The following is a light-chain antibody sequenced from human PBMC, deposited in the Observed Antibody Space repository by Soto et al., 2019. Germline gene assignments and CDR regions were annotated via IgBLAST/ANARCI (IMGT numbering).Light chain of an antibody. J-gene: IGKJ2*01. Sequence: DIPMTQSPSILSASVGDRVTITCRASQSIKNWLAWYQQKPGKAPKVLISKASTLENGVPPRFSGRGSGTEFTLTISSLQPDDFATYFCQEYNTYSNTFGQGTKLEIK. CDR1: QSIKNW. V-gene: IGKV1-5*03. CDR2: KAS. CDR3: QEYNTYSNT.